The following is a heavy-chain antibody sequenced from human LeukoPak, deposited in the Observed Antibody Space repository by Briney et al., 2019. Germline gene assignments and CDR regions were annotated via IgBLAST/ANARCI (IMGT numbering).Heavy chain of an antibody. Sequence: ASVKVSCKASGGTFSSYAISWVRQAPGQGLEWMGGIIPIFGTVNYAQKFQGRVTITADESMSTAYMELSSLRSEDTAVYYCARDIGYGSGSYSDYWGQGTLVTVSS. D-gene: IGHD3-10*01. J-gene: IGHJ4*02. CDR3: ARDIGYGSGSYSDY. CDR1: GGTFSSYA. V-gene: IGHV1-69*13. CDR2: IIPIFGTV.